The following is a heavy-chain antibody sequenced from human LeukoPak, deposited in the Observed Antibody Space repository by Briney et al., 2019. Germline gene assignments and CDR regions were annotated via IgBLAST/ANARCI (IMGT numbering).Heavy chain of an antibody. V-gene: IGHV3-21*01. CDR3: ARVGRPAFNFDY. CDR1: GGSISSSS. D-gene: IGHD1-14*01. J-gene: IGHJ4*02. CDR2: ISSSSSYI. Sequence: PSETLSLTCTVSGGSISSSSYYWGWIRQPPGKGLEWVSSISSSSSYIYYADSVKGRFTISRDNAKNSLYLQMNSLRAEDTAVYYCARVGRPAFNFDYWGQGTLVTVSS.